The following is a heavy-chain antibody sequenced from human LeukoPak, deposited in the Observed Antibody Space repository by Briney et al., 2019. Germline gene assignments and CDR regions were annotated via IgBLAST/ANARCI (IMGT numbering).Heavy chain of an antibody. CDR2: MNPDSWGT. V-gene: IGHV1-8*01. CDR1: GYTFTSYD. D-gene: IGHD3-10*01. CDR3: ARGAAGESLGYYFYYMDV. Sequence: ASVKVSCKASGYTFTSYDINWVRQATGQGLEWMGWMNPDSWGTAYSQRFQGRVTMTRNTSISTAYMELSSLRSEDTAVYYCARGAAGESLGYYFYYMDVWGKGTTVTVSS. J-gene: IGHJ6*03.